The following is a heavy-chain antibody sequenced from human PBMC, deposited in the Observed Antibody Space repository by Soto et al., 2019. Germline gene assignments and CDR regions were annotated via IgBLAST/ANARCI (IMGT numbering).Heavy chain of an antibody. D-gene: IGHD6-13*01. Sequence: GGSLRLSCAASGFTVSSNYMSWVRQAPGKGLEWVSVIYSGGSTYYADSVKGRFTISRDNSKNTLYLQMNSLRAEDTAVYYCARGGGIAAAGTSYYYYYYMDVWGKGTTVTVSS. V-gene: IGHV3-53*01. J-gene: IGHJ6*03. CDR2: IYSGGST. CDR3: ARGGGIAAAGTSYYYYYYMDV. CDR1: GFTVSSNY.